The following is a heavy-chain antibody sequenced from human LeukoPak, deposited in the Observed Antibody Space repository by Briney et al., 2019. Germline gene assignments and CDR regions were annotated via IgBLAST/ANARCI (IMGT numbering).Heavy chain of an antibody. CDR3: ARGYYYGSGTLGPFDP. CDR2: ISSSGSGI. Sequence: QSGGSLRLSCAASGFSFSSYEMNWVRQAPGKGLKWVSYISSSGSGIYNADSVKGRFTISRDNAKNSLYLQMNSLRAEDTAVYYCARGYYYGSGTLGPFDPWGQGTLVTVSS. CDR1: GFSFSSYE. V-gene: IGHV3-48*03. D-gene: IGHD3-10*01. J-gene: IGHJ5*02.